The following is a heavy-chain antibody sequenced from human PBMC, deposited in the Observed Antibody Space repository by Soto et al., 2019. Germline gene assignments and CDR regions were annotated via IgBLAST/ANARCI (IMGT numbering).Heavy chain of an antibody. V-gene: IGHV3-43*01. CDR2: ISWDGGST. Sequence: EVQLVESGGVVVQPGGSLRLSCAASGFTFDDYTMHWVRQAPGKGLEWVSLISWDGGSTYYADSVKGRFTISRDNSKNSLYLQMNSLRTEDTALYYCAKGDQSSSWGIDYWGQGTLVTVSS. CDR3: AKGDQSSSWGIDY. J-gene: IGHJ4*02. D-gene: IGHD6-13*01. CDR1: GFTFDDYT.